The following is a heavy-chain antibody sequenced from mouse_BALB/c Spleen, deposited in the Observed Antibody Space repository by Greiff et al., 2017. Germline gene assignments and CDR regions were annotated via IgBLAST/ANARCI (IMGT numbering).Heavy chain of an antibody. CDR1: GFNIKDYY. CDR2: IDPENGDT. J-gene: IGHJ3*01. Sequence: VHVKQSGAELVRSGASVKLSCTASGFNIKDYYMHWVKQRPEQGLEWIGWIDPENGDTEYAPKFQGKATMTADTSSNTAYLQLSSLTSEDTAVDYCNAQTARALAGFAYGGQGTLVTVSA. D-gene: IGHD3-2*01. CDR3: NAQTARALAGFAY. V-gene: IGHV14-4*02.